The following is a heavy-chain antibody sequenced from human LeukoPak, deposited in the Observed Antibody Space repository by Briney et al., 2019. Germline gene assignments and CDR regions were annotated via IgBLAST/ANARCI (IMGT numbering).Heavy chain of an antibody. Sequence: PGGSLRLSCAASGFTFSSYGMHWVRQAPGKGLEWVAFIRYDGSNKYYADSVKGRFTISRDNSKNTLYLQMNSLRAEDTAVYYCAKYGATGPSGYFDYWGQGTLVTVSS. CDR2: IRYDGSNK. D-gene: IGHD3-10*01. CDR3: AKYGATGPSGYFDY. V-gene: IGHV3-30*02. CDR1: GFTFSSYG. J-gene: IGHJ4*02.